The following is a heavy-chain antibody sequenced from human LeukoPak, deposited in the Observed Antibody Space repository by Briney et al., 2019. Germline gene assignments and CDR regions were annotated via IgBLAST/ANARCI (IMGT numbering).Heavy chain of an antibody. CDR2: IYYSGST. CDR3: ARARSRYDYVWGSYLFAFDI. Sequence: TLSLTCTVSGGSISSGGYYWSWIRQHPGKGLEWIGYIYYSGSTYYNPSLKSRVTISVDTPKNQFSLKLSSVTAADTAVYYCARARSRYDYVWGSYLFAFDIWGQGTMVTVSS. D-gene: IGHD3-16*02. V-gene: IGHV4-31*03. CDR1: GGSISSGGYY. J-gene: IGHJ3*02.